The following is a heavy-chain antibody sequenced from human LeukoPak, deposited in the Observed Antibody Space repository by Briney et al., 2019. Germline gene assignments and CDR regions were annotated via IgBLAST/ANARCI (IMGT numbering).Heavy chain of an antibody. V-gene: IGHV3-23*01. D-gene: IGHD3-3*01. J-gene: IGHJ4*02. CDR3: AKETERSGSWHDY. Sequence: GVSLRLSCAASVFTFSNYAMSWLRQAPGKALEWVSVVSGSGGSTYYADSVKGRFTISRDNSKNTLYLQMKSLRAEDTAVYYCAKETERSGSWHDYWGQGTLVTVS. CDR2: VSGSGGST. CDR1: VFTFSNYA.